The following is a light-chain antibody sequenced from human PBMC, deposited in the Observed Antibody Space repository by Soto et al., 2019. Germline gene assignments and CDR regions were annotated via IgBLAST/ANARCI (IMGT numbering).Light chain of an antibody. CDR3: QQYNNWPRAT. V-gene: IGKV3-15*01. CDR2: RTS. CDR1: QSISSN. J-gene: IGKJ4*01. Sequence: EIVMTQSPATLSVSPGERSTLSLMSSQSISSNLAWYQQKPGQAPRLLMFRTSSRATGFPARFSGSGSGTEFNLTISSLQSEDFGVYYCQQYNNWPRATFGGGTKVDIK.